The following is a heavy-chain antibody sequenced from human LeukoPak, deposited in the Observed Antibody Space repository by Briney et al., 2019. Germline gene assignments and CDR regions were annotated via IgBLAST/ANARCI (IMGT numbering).Heavy chain of an antibody. Sequence: ASVKVSCKASGYTFTGYYMHWVRQAPGQGLEWIGWINHDSGGTNYAQKFQGRVTMTRDTSISTAFMELSRLRPDDTAIYYCAIVYSSNLFDPWGQGTLVTVSS. CDR3: AIVYSSNLFDP. CDR1: GYTFTGYY. CDR2: INHDSGGT. V-gene: IGHV1-2*02. D-gene: IGHD6-13*01. J-gene: IGHJ5*02.